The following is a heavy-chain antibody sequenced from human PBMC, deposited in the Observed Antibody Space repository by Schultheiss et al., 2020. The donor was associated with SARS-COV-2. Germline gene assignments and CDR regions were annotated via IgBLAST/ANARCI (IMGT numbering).Heavy chain of an antibody. CDR2: IYYSGST. V-gene: IGHV4-61*01. CDR3: ARDYGDRLDY. J-gene: IGHJ4*02. CDR1: GGSISSGSYY. Sequence: SQTLSLTCTVSGGSISSGSYYWSWIRQPPGKGLEWIGYIYYSGSTNYNPSLKSRVTISVDTSKNQFSLKLSSVTAADTAVYYCARDYGDRLDYWGQGTLVTVSS. D-gene: IGHD4-17*01.